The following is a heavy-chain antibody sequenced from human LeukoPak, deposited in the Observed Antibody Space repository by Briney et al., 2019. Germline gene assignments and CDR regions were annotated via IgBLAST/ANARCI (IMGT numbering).Heavy chain of an antibody. CDR1: GFTFSDYY. V-gene: IGHV3-11*04. CDR2: ISSSGSTI. D-gene: IGHD6-13*01. J-gene: IGHJ4*02. CDR3: ARDPAPGSPRYFDY. Sequence: GGSLRLSCAASGFTFSDYYMSWIRQAPGKGLEWVAYISSSGSTIYYADSVKGRSTISRDNAKNSLYLQMNSLRAEDTAVYYCARDPAPGSPRYFDYWGQGTLVTVSS.